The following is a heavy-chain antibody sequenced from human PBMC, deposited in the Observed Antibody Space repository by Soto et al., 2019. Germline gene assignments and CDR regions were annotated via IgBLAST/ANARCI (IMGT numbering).Heavy chain of an antibody. J-gene: IGHJ5*02. D-gene: IGHD6-6*01. Sequence: SETLSLTCAVYGGSFSGYYWSWIRQPPGKGLEWIGEINHSGSTNYNPSLKSRVTISVDTSKNQFSLKLSSVTAADTAVYYCARVLAARGYNWFDPWGQGTLVTVS. CDR2: INHSGST. CDR1: GGSFSGYY. CDR3: ARVLAARGYNWFDP. V-gene: IGHV4-34*01.